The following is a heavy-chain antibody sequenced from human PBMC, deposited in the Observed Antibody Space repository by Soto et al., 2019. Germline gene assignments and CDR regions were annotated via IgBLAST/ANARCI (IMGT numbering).Heavy chain of an antibody. CDR3: ARYYGDYKNYFDY. CDR2: IFYSGTT. V-gene: IGHV4-39*01. Sequence: SETLSLTCTVTGGSISRSHSFWGWIHQPPGKGLELIGSIFYSGTTYNNPSPNSRVTLSVDTSKNQFSLKLNSVTAADTAVYYCARYYGDYKNYFDYWGQGTLVTVSS. CDR1: GGSISRSHSF. D-gene: IGHD4-17*01. J-gene: IGHJ4*02.